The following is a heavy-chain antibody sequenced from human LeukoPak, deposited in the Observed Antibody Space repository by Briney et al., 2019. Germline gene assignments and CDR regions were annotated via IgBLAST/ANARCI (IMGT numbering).Heavy chain of an antibody. CDR3: VRVSGFCTNGVCPSFDP. J-gene: IGHJ5*02. CDR2: VSYDGTDT. D-gene: IGHD2-8*01. Sequence: PGGSLRLSCAASGFTFTNYAMNWVRQAPGKGLEWVSTVSYDGTDTSYADSVKARFAIFRDNSKTTLYLQMNSLRTEDTAVYYCVRVSGFCTNGVCPSFDPWGQGTLVTVSS. V-gene: IGHV3-30*09. CDR1: GFTFTNYA.